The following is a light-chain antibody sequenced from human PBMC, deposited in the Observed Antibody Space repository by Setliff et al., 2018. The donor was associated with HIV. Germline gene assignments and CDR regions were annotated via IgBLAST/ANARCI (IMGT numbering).Light chain of an antibody. CDR1: SSDIGDYSY. Sequence: QSALTQPASVSGSPGQSITISCTGTSSDIGDYSYVSWYQHHPGKASKLIIFDVRNRPSGVSNRFSASKSGTTASLTISGLQAEDEADYYCSSYRRSVTPLVFGTGTKVTVL. CDR3: SSYRRSVTPLV. CDR2: DVR. J-gene: IGLJ1*01. V-gene: IGLV2-14*03.